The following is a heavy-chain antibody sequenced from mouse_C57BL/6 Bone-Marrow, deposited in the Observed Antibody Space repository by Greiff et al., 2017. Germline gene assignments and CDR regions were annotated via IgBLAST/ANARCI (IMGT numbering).Heavy chain of an antibody. Sequence: QVQLKESGAELVRPGTSVKVSCKASGYAFTNYLIEWVKQRPGPGLEWIGVINPGSGGTNYNEKFKGKATLTADKSSSTAYMQLSSLTSEDSAVYVCARDSSGFFDYWGQGTLVTVSA. D-gene: IGHD3-2*02. CDR2: INPGSGGT. J-gene: IGHJ3*01. CDR3: ARDSSGFFDY. CDR1: GYAFTNYL. V-gene: IGHV1-54*01.